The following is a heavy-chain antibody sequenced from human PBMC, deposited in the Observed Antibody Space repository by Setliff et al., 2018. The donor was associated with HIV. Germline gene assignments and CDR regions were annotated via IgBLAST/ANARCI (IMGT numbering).Heavy chain of an antibody. J-gene: IGHJ6*02. CDR2: INSYNGNT. Sequence: ASVKVSCKASGYTFTTYGVNWVRQAPGQGLEWMGWINSYNGNTKFAQKFQGRVTMTTDTSTTTAFMELRSLKADDTGIYYCSRIGVPPYYYYGMDVWGQGTTVTVSS. CDR3: SRIGVPPYYYYGMDV. V-gene: IGHV1-18*04. D-gene: IGHD3-10*01. CDR1: GYTFTTYG.